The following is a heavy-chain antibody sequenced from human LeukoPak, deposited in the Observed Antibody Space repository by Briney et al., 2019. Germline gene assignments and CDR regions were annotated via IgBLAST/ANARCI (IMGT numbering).Heavy chain of an antibody. CDR2: ICNSGST. D-gene: IGHD3-10*01. CDR1: GGAISGGAYC. Sequence: SETLSLTCTGSGGAISGGAYCWSWIRQHPGKGLEWIGFICNSGSTDYNPSLKTRATISVDMSNSQFSLKLRSVTAADTAVYYYARDEAGARFGAYYMDVWGKGTTVTVSS. CDR3: ARDEAGARFGAYYMDV. V-gene: IGHV4-31*03. J-gene: IGHJ6*03.